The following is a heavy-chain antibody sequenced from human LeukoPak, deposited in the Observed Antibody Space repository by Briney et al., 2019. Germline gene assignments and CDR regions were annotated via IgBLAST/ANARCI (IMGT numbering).Heavy chain of an antibody. D-gene: IGHD2-15*01. J-gene: IGHJ4*02. V-gene: IGHV4-4*07. Sequence: SETLSLTCTVSGASISSYYWSWIRQPAGKGLEWIGRIYTSASTNYNPSLKSRVTMSVDTSKNQFSLRLSSVTAADTAFYYCARCRGGSCDYSHYWGQGTLVTVSS. CDR1: GASISSYY. CDR3: ARCRGGSCDYSHY. CDR2: IYTSAST.